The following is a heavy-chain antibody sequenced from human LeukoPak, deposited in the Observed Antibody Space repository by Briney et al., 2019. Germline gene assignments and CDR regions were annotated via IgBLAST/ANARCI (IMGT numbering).Heavy chain of an antibody. V-gene: IGHV3-66*01. CDR2: MYGSGTT. Sequence: PGGSLRLSCAASGFTVSSNYMSWVRQAPGKGLECVSVMYGSGTTYYADSVKGRFTISRDNFKNTLYLQMSSLRAEDTAVYYCVKYGPFDYWGQGTLVTVSS. D-gene: IGHD4-17*01. J-gene: IGHJ4*02. CDR1: GFTVSSNY. CDR3: VKYGPFDY.